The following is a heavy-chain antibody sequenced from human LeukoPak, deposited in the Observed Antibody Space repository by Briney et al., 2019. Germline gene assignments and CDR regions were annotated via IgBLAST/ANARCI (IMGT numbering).Heavy chain of an antibody. V-gene: IGHV3-48*03. CDR3: ARADVGPFDP. J-gene: IGHJ5*02. CDR1: GFTFSHYE. D-gene: IGHD3-10*02. CDR2: ISSSGGTI. Sequence: GGSLRLSCIGSGFTFSHYEMNWVRQAPGKWLEWVSYISSSGGTIYYADSVKGRFTISRDNAKNSLYLQVNSLRAEDTAVYYCARADVGPFDPWGQGTLVTVSS.